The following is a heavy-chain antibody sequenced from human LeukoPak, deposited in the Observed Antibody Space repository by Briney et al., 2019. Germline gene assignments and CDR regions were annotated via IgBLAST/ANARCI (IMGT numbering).Heavy chain of an antibody. Sequence: APVKVSCKASGYTFTSYDINWARQATGQGLEWMGWMNPNSGNTGYAQKFQGRVTMTRNTSISTAYMELSSLRSEDTAVYYCARARMVRGVIIPSGWFDPWGQGTLVTVSS. J-gene: IGHJ5*02. CDR3: ARARMVRGVIIPSGWFDP. D-gene: IGHD3-10*01. V-gene: IGHV1-8*01. CDR2: MNPNSGNT. CDR1: GYTFTSYD.